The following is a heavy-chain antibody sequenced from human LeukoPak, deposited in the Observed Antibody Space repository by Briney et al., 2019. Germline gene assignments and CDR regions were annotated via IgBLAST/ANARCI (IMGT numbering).Heavy chain of an antibody. Sequence: ASVKVSCKASGYTFTSYGISWVRQAPGQGLEWMGWISAYNGNTNYAQELQGRVTMTTDTSTSTAYMELRSLRSDDTAVYYCAREAFGVVRYYYYYYMDVWGKGTTVTVSS. CDR3: AREAFGVVRYYYYYYMDV. CDR1: GYTFTSYG. V-gene: IGHV1-18*01. J-gene: IGHJ6*03. D-gene: IGHD3-3*01. CDR2: ISAYNGNT.